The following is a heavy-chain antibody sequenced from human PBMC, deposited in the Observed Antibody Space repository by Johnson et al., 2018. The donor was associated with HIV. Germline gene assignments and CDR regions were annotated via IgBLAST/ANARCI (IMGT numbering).Heavy chain of an antibody. Sequence: VQLVESGGGLVQPGRSLRLSCAASGFTFDDYAMSWVRQALGKGLEWVSAISGRGGSTYYADSVKGRFTISRDNSKNTLYLQMNSLRAEDTAIYYCAKDMAYSSGWSDAFDIWGQGTIVSVSS. D-gene: IGHD6-19*01. CDR3: AKDMAYSSGWSDAFDI. CDR1: GFTFDDYA. V-gene: IGHV3-23*04. CDR2: ISGRGGST. J-gene: IGHJ3*02.